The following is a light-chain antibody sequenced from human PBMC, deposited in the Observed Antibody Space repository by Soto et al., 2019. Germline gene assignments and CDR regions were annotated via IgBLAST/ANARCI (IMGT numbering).Light chain of an antibody. CDR3: QQRSAWPYT. CDR1: QSVSSY. CDR2: DVS. Sequence: EIVLTQSPATLSLSPGEIATLSCRTSQSVSSYLAWYQQKPGQAPRLLIHDVSNRATGIPARFSGSGSGTDFTLTISSLEPADFAVYYCQQRSAWPYTFGQGTKLEI. J-gene: IGKJ2*01. V-gene: IGKV3-11*01.